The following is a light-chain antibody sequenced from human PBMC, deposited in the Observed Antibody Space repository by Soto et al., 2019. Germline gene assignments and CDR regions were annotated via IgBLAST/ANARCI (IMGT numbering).Light chain of an antibody. J-gene: IGKJ5*01. V-gene: IGKV3-20*01. CDR3: QQYGSSPTT. Sequence: EIVMTQSPVTLSVSPGGRATLSCRASQSISDTLAWYQQKPGQAPRLLIYGASSRATGIPDRFSGSGSGTDFTLTISRLEPEDFAVYFCQQYGSSPTTFGQGTRLEIK. CDR2: GAS. CDR1: QSISDT.